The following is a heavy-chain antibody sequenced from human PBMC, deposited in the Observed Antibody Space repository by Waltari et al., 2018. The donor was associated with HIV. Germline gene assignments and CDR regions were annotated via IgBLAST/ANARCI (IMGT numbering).Heavy chain of an antibody. V-gene: IGHV4-30-4*01. Sequence: QVQLQDSGPGLVKPSQTLYLTCTVSGGSISRGDYYWSWIRQPPGKGLEWIGYMYYSGSTYSNPSLKSRVTISVDTSKNQFSLKLSSVTAADTAVYYCARVKIVGNWFDPWGQGTLVTVSS. J-gene: IGHJ5*02. CDR1: GGSISRGDYY. CDR2: MYYSGST. CDR3: ARVKIVGNWFDP. D-gene: IGHD1-26*01.